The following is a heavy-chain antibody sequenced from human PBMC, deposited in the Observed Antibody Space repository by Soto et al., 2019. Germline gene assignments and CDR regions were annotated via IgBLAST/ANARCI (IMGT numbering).Heavy chain of an antibody. CDR2: FYSGGTT. V-gene: IGHV3-53*01. J-gene: IGHJ4*02. CDR1: GFTVSSNY. Sequence: GGSLRLSCVASGFTVSSNYIGWVRQAPGKGLEWVSAFYSGGTTYYADSVQGRFTVSRDNSKNTLYLHMNSLRAEDTAVYYCAKQISSSTTFDYWGQGTLVTVSS. D-gene: IGHD3-16*02. CDR3: AKQISSSTTFDY.